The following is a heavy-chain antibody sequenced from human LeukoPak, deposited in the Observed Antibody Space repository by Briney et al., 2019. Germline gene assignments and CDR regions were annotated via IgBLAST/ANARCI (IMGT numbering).Heavy chain of an antibody. J-gene: IGHJ4*02. CDR2: INSSSSYI. D-gene: IGHD2-15*01. V-gene: IGHV3-21*01. CDR1: GFTFSSYS. Sequence: GGTLRLSCAASGFTFSSYSMNWVRQAPGKGLEWVSSINSSSSYIDYADSVKGRFTISRDNAKNSLYLQMNSLRAEDTAVYYCASIYCSGGSCSRKDFDYWGQGTLVTVSS. CDR3: ASIYCSGGSCSRKDFDY.